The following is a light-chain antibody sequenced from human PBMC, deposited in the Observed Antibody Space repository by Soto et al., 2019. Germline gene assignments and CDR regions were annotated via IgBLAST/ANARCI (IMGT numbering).Light chain of an antibody. V-gene: IGLV2-14*01. CDR3: SSYTSSSTLDKV. CDR1: SSDVGGYNY. J-gene: IGLJ1*01. CDR2: DVS. Sequence: QSVLTQAASVSGSPGQLITISCSGTSSDVGGYNYVSWYQQHPGKAPKLMIYDVSNRPSGVSNRFSGSKSGNAASLTISGLQAEDEADYYCSSYTSSSTLDKVFGTGTKVTV.